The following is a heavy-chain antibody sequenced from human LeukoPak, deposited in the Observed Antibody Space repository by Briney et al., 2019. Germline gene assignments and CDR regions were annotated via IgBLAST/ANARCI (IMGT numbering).Heavy chain of an antibody. J-gene: IGHJ3*02. CDR3: AKDKYYDFWSGYSKGYAFDI. CDR2: ISGSGGST. D-gene: IGHD3-3*01. CDR1: GFSFNTYG. V-gene: IGHV3-23*01. Sequence: GGSLRLSCAASGFSFNTYGMHWVRQAPGKGLEWVSAISGSGGSTYYADSVKGRFTISRDNSKNTLYLQMNSLRAEDTAVYYCAKDKYYDFWSGYSKGYAFDIWGQGTMVTVSS.